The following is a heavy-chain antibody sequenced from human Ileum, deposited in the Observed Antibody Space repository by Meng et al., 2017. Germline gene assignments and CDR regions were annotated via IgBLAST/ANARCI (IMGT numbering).Heavy chain of an antibody. CDR3: VRGGGMDV. CDR2: VNSDGTTT. V-gene: IGHV3-74*01. D-gene: IGHD3-16*01. CDR1: RFTFNNFW. J-gene: IGHJ6*02. Sequence: GESLKISCAGSRFTFNNFWMHWVRQAPGKGLVWVSRVNSDGTTTSYVDSVKGRFTISRDNAKNTLYLQMNSLRAEDTAVYFCVRGGGMDVWGHGTTVTVSS.